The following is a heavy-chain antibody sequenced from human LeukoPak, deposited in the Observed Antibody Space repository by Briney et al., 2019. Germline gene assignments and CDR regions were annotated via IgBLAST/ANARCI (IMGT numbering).Heavy chain of an antibody. D-gene: IGHD2-8*01. CDR2: IGGLDHST. Sequence: GGSLRLSCAASGFTFSSYSMNWVRQAPGKGLEWVSGIGGLDHSTYYADSLKGRFTISKDTSTNTLYLQMNSLTAEDTAVYYCAKDSHNGYFDNWGQGTLVSVSS. CDR1: GFTFSSYS. V-gene: IGHV3-23*01. CDR3: AKDSHNGYFDN. J-gene: IGHJ4*02.